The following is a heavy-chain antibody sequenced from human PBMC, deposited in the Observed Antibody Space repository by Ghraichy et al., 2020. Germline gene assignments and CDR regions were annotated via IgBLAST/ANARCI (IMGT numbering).Heavy chain of an antibody. CDR2: ISGSGGST. D-gene: IGHD1-26*01. J-gene: IGHJ4*02. V-gene: IGHV3-23*01. CDR3: AKDKQRRGGSLPLDY. CDR1: GFTFSSYA. Sequence: GGSLRLSCAASGFTFSSYAMSWVCQAPGKGLEWVSAISGSGGSTYYADSVKGRFTISRDNSKNTLYLQMNSLRAEDTAVYYCAKDKQRRGGSLPLDYWGQGTLVTVSS.